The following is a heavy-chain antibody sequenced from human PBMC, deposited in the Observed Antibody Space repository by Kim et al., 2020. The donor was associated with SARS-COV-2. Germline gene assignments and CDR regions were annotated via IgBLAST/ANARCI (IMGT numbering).Heavy chain of an antibody. V-gene: IGHV3-30*03. D-gene: IGHD6-13*01. J-gene: IGHJ6*01. CDR3: ATSYGAWASRDYYYYGM. CDR1: GFTFSSYG. Sequence: GGSLRLSCAASGFTFSSYGMHWVRQAPGKGLEWVAVISYDGSNKYYADSVKGRFTISRDNYKNTLYLQMNSLRAEDTAVYDCATSYGAWASRDYYYYGM. CDR2: ISYDGSNK.